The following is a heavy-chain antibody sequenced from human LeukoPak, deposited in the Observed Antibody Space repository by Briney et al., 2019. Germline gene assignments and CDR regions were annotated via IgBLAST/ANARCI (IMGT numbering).Heavy chain of an antibody. V-gene: IGHV4-59*01. CDR1: GGSINYYY. Sequence: SETLSLTCTVSGGSINYYYWMWIRQPPGKGLEWIGYIYYSGGTHYNPSLKSRVTMLVDTSKNQFSLKLTAVTAADTAVYYCARGDPHYYYGMDVWGQGTTVTVSS. CDR2: IYYSGGT. J-gene: IGHJ6*02. CDR3: ARGDPHYYYGMDV.